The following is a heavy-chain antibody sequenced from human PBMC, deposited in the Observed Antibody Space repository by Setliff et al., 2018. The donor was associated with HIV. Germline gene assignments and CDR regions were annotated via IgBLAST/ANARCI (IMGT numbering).Heavy chain of an antibody. V-gene: IGHV4-39*01. CDR3: ARQTGLRGNYGSNSLYYFDY. CDR1: GGSISTNNFY. Sequence: SETLSLTCTVTGGSISTNNFYWGWIRQPPGKGLQWIGSIYFTGDSYYDPSLKSRVTTSVDTSNNQFSLILSPVTAADTAVYYCARQTGLRGNYGSNSLYYFDYWGKGMLVTVSS. CDR2: IYFTGDS. J-gene: IGHJ4*02. D-gene: IGHD3-10*01.